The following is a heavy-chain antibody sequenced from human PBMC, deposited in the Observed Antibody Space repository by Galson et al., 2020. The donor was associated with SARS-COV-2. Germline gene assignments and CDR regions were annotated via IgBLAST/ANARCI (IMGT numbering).Heavy chain of an antibody. CDR1: GGSISSSSYY. J-gene: IGHJ4*02. V-gene: IGHV4-39*01. CDR2: IYYSGST. CDR3: ARQGYSYGSY. Sequence: SETLSLTCTVSGGSISSSSYYWGWISQPPGKGLEWIGSIYYSGSTYYNPSLKSRVTISVDTSKNQFSLKLSSVTAADTAVYYCARQGYSYGSYWGQGTLFTVSS. D-gene: IGHD5-18*01.